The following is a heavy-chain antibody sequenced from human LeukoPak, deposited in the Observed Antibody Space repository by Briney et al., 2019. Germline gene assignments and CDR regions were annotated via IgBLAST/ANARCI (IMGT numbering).Heavy chain of an antibody. V-gene: IGHV3-23*01. D-gene: IGHD3-9*01. CDR1: GFTFSSYA. J-gene: IGHJ4*02. CDR2: ISGSGGST. CDR3: ARDDYDILTGYPLGRYYFDY. Sequence: GGSLRLSCAASGFTFSSYAMSWVRQAPGKGLEWVSAISGSGGSTYYADSVKGRFTISRDNAKNSLYLQMNSLRAEDTAVYYCARDDYDILTGYPLGRYYFDYWGQGTLVTVSS.